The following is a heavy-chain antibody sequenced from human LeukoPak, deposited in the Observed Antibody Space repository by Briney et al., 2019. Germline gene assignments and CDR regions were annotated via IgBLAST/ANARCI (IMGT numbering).Heavy chain of an antibody. Sequence: PGGSLRLSCAASGFTFSSYGMHWVRQAPGKGLEWVAVISYDGSNKYYADSVKGRFTIPRDNSKNTLYLQMNGLRAEDTAVYYCAGFAEFLSVGAFDIWGQGTMVTVSS. CDR2: ISYDGSNK. J-gene: IGHJ3*02. D-gene: IGHD3-10*01. CDR3: AGFAEFLSVGAFDI. V-gene: IGHV3-30*03. CDR1: GFTFSSYG.